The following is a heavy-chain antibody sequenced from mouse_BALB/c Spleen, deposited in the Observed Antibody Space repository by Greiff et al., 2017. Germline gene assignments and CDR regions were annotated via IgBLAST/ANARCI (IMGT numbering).Heavy chain of an antibody. Sequence: VQLKESGPGLVKPSQSLSLTCTVTGYSITSDYAWNWIRQFPGNKLEWMGYISYSGSTSYNPSLKSRISITRDTSKNQFFLQLNSVTTEDTATYYCARKADGNSDWYFDVWGAGTTVTVSS. CDR2: ISYSGST. V-gene: IGHV3-2*02. D-gene: IGHD2-1*01. CDR3: ARKADGNSDWYFDV. J-gene: IGHJ1*01. CDR1: GYSITSDYA.